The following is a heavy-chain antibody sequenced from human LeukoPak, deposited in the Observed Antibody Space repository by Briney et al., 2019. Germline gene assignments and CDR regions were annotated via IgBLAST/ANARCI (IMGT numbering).Heavy chain of an antibody. CDR2: IYYSGST. J-gene: IGHJ6*03. V-gene: IGHV4-59*01. CDR1: GGSISSYY. D-gene: IGHD3-16*01. CDR3: ARVGANYYYYYYMDV. Sequence: ETLSLTCTVSGGSISSYYWSWIRQPPGKGLEWIGYIYYSGSTNYNPSLKSRVTISVDTSKNQFSLKLSSVTAADTAVYYCARVGANYYYYYYMDVWGKGTTVTVSS.